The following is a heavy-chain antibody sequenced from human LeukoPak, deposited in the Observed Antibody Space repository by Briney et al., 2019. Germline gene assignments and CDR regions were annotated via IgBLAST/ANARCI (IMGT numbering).Heavy chain of an antibody. CDR2: ISSSSSYI. CDR3: ARARWCSSTSCYFAAFDI. J-gene: IGHJ3*02. CDR1: GFTFSYYS. Sequence: GGSLRLSCAASGFTFSYYSMNWVRQAPGKGLEWVSSISSSSSYIYYVDSVKGRFTISRDNAKNSLYLQMNSLRAEDTAVYYCARARWCSSTSCYFAAFDIWGQGTMVTVSS. D-gene: IGHD2-2*01. V-gene: IGHV3-21*01.